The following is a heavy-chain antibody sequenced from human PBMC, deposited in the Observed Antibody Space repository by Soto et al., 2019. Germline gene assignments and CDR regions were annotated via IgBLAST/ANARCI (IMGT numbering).Heavy chain of an antibody. V-gene: IGHV3-23*01. D-gene: IGHD2-8*01. CDR2: ISGGGGSR. Sequence: GGSLRLSCAASGFTFNSYAMSWVRQAPGKGLEWVSVISGGGGSRYYADSVKGRFTISRDNSKNTLYLQMNSLRAEDTAVYYCAKAGYCTNGVCYLYYFDYWGQGTLVTVSS. CDR3: AKAGYCTNGVCYLYYFDY. J-gene: IGHJ4*02. CDR1: GFTFNSYA.